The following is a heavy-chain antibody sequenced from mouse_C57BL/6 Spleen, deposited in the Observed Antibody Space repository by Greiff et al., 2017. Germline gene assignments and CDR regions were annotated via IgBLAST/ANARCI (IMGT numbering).Heavy chain of an antibody. Sequence: QVQLQQPGAELVRPGSSVKLSCKASGYTFTSYWMHWVKQRPIQGLEWIGNIDPSDSETHYNQKFKDKATLTVDKSSSTAYLQLSSLTSEDSAVYCCARSEYYGSSPPGDYWGQGTTLTVSS. D-gene: IGHD1-1*01. J-gene: IGHJ2*01. CDR3: ARSEYYGSSPPGDY. V-gene: IGHV1-52*01. CDR1: GYTFTSYW. CDR2: IDPSDSET.